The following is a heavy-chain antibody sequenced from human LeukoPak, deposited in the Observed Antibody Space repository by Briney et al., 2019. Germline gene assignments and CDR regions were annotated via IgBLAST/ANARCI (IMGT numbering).Heavy chain of an antibody. Sequence: ASVKVSCKSTGYTFPTYGITWVQQAPGQGLEWMGWISTDNGDTNYAQKLQGRVTMTTDTSTSTAYMELRSLRSDDTAVYYCAREGLGELTLDCWGQGTLFTVSS. CDR1: GYTFPTYG. CDR3: AREGLGELTLDC. CDR2: ISTDNGDT. V-gene: IGHV1-18*01. D-gene: IGHD3-16*01. J-gene: IGHJ4*02.